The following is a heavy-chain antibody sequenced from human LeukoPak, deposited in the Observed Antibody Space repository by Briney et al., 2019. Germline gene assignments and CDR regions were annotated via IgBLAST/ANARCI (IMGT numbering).Heavy chain of an antibody. CDR3: ARTILSLGIMDV. D-gene: IGHD2/OR15-2a*01. CDR2: ISSSSSYI. J-gene: IGHJ6*03. V-gene: IGHV3-21*01. CDR1: GFTFSSYS. Sequence: PGGSLRLSCAASGFTFSSYSMNWVRQAPGKGLEWVSSISSSSSYIYYADSVKGRFTISRDNAKNSLYLQMNSLRAEDTAVYYCARTILSLGIMDVWGKGTTVTVSS.